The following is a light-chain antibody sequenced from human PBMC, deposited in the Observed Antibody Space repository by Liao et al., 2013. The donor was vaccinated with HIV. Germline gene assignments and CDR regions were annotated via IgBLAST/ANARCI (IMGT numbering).Light chain of an antibody. CDR1: QLGNKN. CDR2: EDD. CDR3: QXWDRXXMSV. Sequence: SYELTQPPSVSVSPGQTASITCSGDQLGNKNICWYQQKPGQSPVLVIYEDDKRPSGIPERFSGSNSGTTATLTISGTQAMDEADYYCQXWDRXXMSVFGGGTKVDRP. V-gene: IGLV3-1*01. J-gene: IGLJ2*01.